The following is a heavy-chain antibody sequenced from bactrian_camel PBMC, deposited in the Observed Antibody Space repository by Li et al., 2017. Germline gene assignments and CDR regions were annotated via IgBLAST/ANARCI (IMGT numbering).Heavy chain of an antibody. J-gene: IGHJ6*01. Sequence: HVQLVESGGGSVQAGGSLRLSCAASGYPYKTKCMGWFRQAPGKGREAVGSVSVDGSSSFGLSVKGRFTISRDVAKNTVFLQMNDLKPGDTGMYYCAAGPAPRSWWFADDFGYWGQGTQVTVS. V-gene: IGHV3S53*01. D-gene: IGHD6*01. CDR1: GYPYKTKC. CDR2: VSVDGSS. CDR3: AAGPAPRSWWFADDFGY.